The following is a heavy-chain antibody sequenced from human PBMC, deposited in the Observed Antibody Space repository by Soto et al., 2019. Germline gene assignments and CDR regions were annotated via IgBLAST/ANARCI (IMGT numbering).Heavy chain of an antibody. CDR1: GGSISSGGYY. D-gene: IGHD6-6*01. CDR3: ARGSRRIAAGFWESN. V-gene: IGHV4-31*03. CDR2: IYYSGST. J-gene: IGHJ4*02. Sequence: QVQLQESGPGLVKPSQTLSLTCTVSGGSISSGGYYWSWIRQHPGKGLELIGYIYYSGSTYYHPSLKIRVTISVDTYKNQFSMKLSSVTAADTAVYYGARGSRRIAAGFWESNWGQGTLVTVSS.